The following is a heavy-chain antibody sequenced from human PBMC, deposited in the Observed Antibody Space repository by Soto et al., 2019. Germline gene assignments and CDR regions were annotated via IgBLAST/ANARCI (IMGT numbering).Heavy chain of an antibody. D-gene: IGHD1-1*01. CDR3: AREEYASVWNEVRGFDY. Sequence: ASVKVSCKASGYTFTSYDINWVRQATGQGLEWMGWMNPNSGNTGYAQKFQGRVTMTRNTSISTAYMELSSLRSEDTAVYYCAREEYASVWNEVRGFDYWGQGTLVTVSS. CDR1: GYTFTSYD. V-gene: IGHV1-8*01. CDR2: MNPNSGNT. J-gene: IGHJ4*02.